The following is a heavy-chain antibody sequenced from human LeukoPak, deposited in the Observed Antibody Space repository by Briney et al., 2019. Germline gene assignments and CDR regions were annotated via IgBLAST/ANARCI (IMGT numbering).Heavy chain of an antibody. Sequence: GRSLRLSCAASGFTFSTYAMHWVRQAPGKGLEWVAVISYDGSNKFYADSVKGRFTISRDNSKNTLYLQMNSLRAEDTAVYYCARIGLQQLDNIHFDYWGQGTLVTISS. V-gene: IGHV3-30*04. CDR2: ISYDGSNK. J-gene: IGHJ4*02. CDR3: ARIGLQQLDNIHFDY. CDR1: GFTFSTYA. D-gene: IGHD6-13*01.